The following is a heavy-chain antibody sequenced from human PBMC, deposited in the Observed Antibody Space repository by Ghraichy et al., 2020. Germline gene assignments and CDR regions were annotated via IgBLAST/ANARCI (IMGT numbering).Heavy chain of an antibody. Sequence: SETLSLTCAVSGYSISSGYYWGWIRQPPGKGLEWIGSIYHSGSTYYNPSLKSRVTISVDTSKNQFSLKLSSVTAADTAVYYCARGEDVPGYWFDPWGQGTLVTVSS. CDR3: ARGEDVPGYWFDP. V-gene: IGHV4-38-2*01. CDR2: IYHSGST. J-gene: IGHJ5*02. D-gene: IGHD3-10*01. CDR1: GYSISSGYY.